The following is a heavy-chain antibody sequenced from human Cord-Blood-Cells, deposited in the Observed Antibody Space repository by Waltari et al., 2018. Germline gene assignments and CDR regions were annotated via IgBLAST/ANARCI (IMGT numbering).Heavy chain of an antibody. CDR2: ISPNSGGT. Sequence: QVQLVQSGAEVKKPGASVKVSCKASGYTFTGYYMHWVRQAPGQGLEWMGGISPNSGGTNYAQKFQGRVTRTRDTASSTAYMELSRLRADDTAVYYCARERDWNDFDYWGQGTLVTVSS. CDR1: GYTFTGYY. CDR3: ARERDWNDFDY. J-gene: IGHJ4*02. V-gene: IGHV1-2*02. D-gene: IGHD1-1*01.